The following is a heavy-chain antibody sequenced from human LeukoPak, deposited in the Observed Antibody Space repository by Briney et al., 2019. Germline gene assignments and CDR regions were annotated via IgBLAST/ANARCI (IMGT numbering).Heavy chain of an antibody. V-gene: IGHV3-48*01. CDR3: TREPDVGYCADGVCYTGGS. CDR2: ISSSSRSI. CDR1: GFTFSSYS. Sequence: PGGSLRLSCSASGFTFSSYSLNWVRQAPGKGLEWISYISSSSRSISYADSVKGRFTISRDDANNLLNLQMNSLRVEDTAVYYCTREPDVGYCADGVCYTGGSWGQGTLVTVS. D-gene: IGHD2-8*01. J-gene: IGHJ5*02.